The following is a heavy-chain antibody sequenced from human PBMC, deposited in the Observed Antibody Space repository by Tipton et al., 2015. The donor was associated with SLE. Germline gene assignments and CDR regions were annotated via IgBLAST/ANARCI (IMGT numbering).Heavy chain of an antibody. V-gene: IGHV4-61*02. CDR2: IYTSGST. J-gene: IGHJ4*02. CDR3: ARDVGYCTNGVCPPFDY. D-gene: IGHD2-8*01. Sequence: TLSLTCTVSGGSISSGSYYWSWIRQPAGKGLEWIGRIYTSGSTNYNPSLKSRVTISVDTSKNHFSLKLSSVTAADTAVYYCARDVGYCTNGVCPPFDYWGQGTLVTVSS. CDR1: GGSISSGSYY.